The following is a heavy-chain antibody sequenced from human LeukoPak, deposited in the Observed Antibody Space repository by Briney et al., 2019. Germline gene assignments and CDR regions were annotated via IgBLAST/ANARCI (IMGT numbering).Heavy chain of an antibody. Sequence: GGSLRLSCAASGFTFSSYGMHWVRQAPGKGLEWVAVISYDGSNKYYADSVRGRFTISRDNSRNTVYLQMNSLRAEDTAVYYCAKSGSYGQKGYFDYWGQGTLVTVSS. CDR2: ISYDGSNK. CDR1: GFTFSSYG. V-gene: IGHV3-30*18. D-gene: IGHD5-18*01. CDR3: AKSGSYGQKGYFDY. J-gene: IGHJ4*02.